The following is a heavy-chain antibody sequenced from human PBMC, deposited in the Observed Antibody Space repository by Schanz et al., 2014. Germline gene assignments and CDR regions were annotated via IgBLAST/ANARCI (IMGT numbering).Heavy chain of an antibody. D-gene: IGHD1-1*01. V-gene: IGHV3-23*01. Sequence: EVQLLESGGGLVQPGGSLRLSCAASGFTFSSYAMSWVRQAPGKGLEWVSAISGSGGSTYYADSVRGRFTISRDNAENTLFLQMNSLRAEDTAVYFCAKIERNEDWGQGTRVTVSS. CDR1: GFTFSSYA. CDR2: ISGSGGST. J-gene: IGHJ4*02. CDR3: AKIERNED.